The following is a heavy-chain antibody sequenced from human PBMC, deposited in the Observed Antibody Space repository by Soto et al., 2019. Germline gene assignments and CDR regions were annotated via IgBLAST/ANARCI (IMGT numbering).Heavy chain of an antibody. V-gene: IGHV3-23*01. D-gene: IGHD3-3*01. J-gene: IGHJ4*02. Sequence: EVQLLESGGGLVQPGGSLRLSCAASGFTFSSYAMSWVRQAPGKGLEWVSAISGSGGSTYYADSVKGRFTISRYNSKNTLYLQMNSLRAEDTDVYYWAKVQYYDFWSGYYFDYWGQGTLVTVSS. CDR3: AKVQYYDFWSGYYFDY. CDR1: GFTFSSYA. CDR2: ISGSGGST.